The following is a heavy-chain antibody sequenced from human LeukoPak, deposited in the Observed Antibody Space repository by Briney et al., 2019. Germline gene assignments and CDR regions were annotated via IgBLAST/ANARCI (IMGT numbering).Heavy chain of an antibody. V-gene: IGHV1-2*06. CDR3: PKDHAVAGTSNWFDP. J-gene: IGHJ5*02. Sequence: VASVKVSCKASGYTFTGYYMHWVRQAPGQGLEWMGRINPNSGGTNYAQKFQGRVTMTRDTSISTAYMELSRLRSDDTAVYYCPKDHAVAGTSNWFDPWGQGTLVTVSS. D-gene: IGHD6-19*01. CDR1: GYTFTGYY. CDR2: INPNSGGT.